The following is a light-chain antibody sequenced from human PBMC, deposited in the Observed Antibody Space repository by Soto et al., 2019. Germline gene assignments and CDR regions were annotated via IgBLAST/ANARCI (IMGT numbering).Light chain of an antibody. V-gene: IGKV3-20*01. J-gene: IGKJ2*03. CDR2: AAS. CDR1: QSVSSTY. Sequence: EIVLTQSPGTLSLSPGERATLSCRASQSVSSTYLAWYQQKPGQAPRLVIYAASNSATGIPDWFSGSASGADFTVTISRLDPEDFAKYDYQQYDTSLPEYCFGQGTELEIK. CDR3: QQYDTSLPEYC.